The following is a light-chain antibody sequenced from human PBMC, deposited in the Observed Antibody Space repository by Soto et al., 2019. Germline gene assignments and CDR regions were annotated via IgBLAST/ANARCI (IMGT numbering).Light chain of an antibody. CDR2: DVS. CDR3: SAFTGTSYV. V-gene: IGLV2-14*03. CDR1: SSDVGGNKY. J-gene: IGLJ1*01. Sequence: VLAQPASVSGSPGQSITISCTGTSSDVGGNKYVSWYQQYPGKAPKLMICDVSNRPSGVSNRFSGSKSGNTASLTISGLQAEDEADYYCSAFTGTSYVFGTGTKVTVL.